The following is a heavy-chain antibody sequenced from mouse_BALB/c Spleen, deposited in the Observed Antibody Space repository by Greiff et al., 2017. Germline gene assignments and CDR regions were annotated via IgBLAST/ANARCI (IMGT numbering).Heavy chain of an antibody. D-gene: IGHD3-2*01. V-gene: IGHV2-9*02. Sequence: VMLVESGPGLVAPSQSLSITCTVSGFSLTSYGVHWVRQPPGKGLEWLGVIWAGGSTNYNSALMSRLSISKDNSKSQVFLKMNSLQTDDTAMYYCAREKDSSGSWFAYWGQGTLVTVAA. CDR3: AREKDSSGSWFAY. CDR1: GFSLTSYG. J-gene: IGHJ3*01. CDR2: IWAGGST.